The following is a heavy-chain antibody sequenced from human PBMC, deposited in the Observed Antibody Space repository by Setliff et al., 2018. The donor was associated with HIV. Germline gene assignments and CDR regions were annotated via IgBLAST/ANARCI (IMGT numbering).Heavy chain of an antibody. D-gene: IGHD1-26*01. CDR1: GGSISSSSYY. CDR3: ARHLYSGSYYYYYYYMDV. CDR2: IYYSGST. V-gene: IGHV4-39*01. J-gene: IGHJ6*03. Sequence: SETLSLTCTVSGGSISSSSYYRGWIRQPPGKGLEWIGSIYYSGSTYYNPSLKSRITISVDTSKNQFSLKLSSVTVADTAVYYCARHLYSGSYYYYYYYMDVWGKGTTVTVSS.